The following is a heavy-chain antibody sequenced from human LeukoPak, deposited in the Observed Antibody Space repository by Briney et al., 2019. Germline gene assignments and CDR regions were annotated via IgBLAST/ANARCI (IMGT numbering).Heavy chain of an antibody. D-gene: IGHD4-23*01. V-gene: IGHV1-46*01. J-gene: IGHJ4*02. CDR1: GYTFTSYY. CDR2: INPSGGST. CDR3: ARERVYTTVVTAYDY. Sequence: ASVKVSCKASGYTFTSYYMHWVRQAPGQGLEWMGIINPSGGSTSYAQKFQGRVTMTRDMSTSTVYMELSSLRSEDSAVYYCARERVYTTVVTAYDYWGQGTLVTVSS.